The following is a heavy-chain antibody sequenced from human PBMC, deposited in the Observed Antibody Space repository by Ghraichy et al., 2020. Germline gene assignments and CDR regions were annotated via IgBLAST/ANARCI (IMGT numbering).Heavy chain of an antibody. CDR3: ARGAMLGNTAHDTFDI. CDR1: GGSVSSYY. J-gene: IGHJ3*02. V-gene: IGHV4-59*02. D-gene: IGHD2/OR15-2a*01. CDR2: IYNSGNT. Sequence: SQTLSLTCTVSGGSVSSYYWSWIRQPPGKGLEWIGYIYNSGNTNKNTSRRRRVTISVATSKNHFSLRMCSVTAADTAVYYGARGAMLGNTAHDTFDIWGQGTMVTVSS.